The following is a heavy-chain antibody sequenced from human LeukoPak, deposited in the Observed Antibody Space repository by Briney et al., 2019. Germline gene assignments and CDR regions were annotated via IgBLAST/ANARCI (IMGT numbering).Heavy chain of an antibody. V-gene: IGHV4-59*08. CDR2: IYYSGST. J-gene: IGHJ5*02. Sequence: SETLSLTCTVSGGSISSYYWSWVRQPPGKGLEWIGYIYYSGSTNYNPSLKSRVTISVDTSKNQFSLKLSSATAADTAVYYCARHVRSVVPAAIESWGQGTLVTVSS. D-gene: IGHD2-2*02. CDR3: ARHVRSVVPAAIES. CDR1: GGSISSYY.